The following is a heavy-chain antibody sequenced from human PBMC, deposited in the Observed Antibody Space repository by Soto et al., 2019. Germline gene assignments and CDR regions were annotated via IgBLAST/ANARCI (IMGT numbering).Heavy chain of an antibody. CDR1: GYTFTGYY. V-gene: IGHV1-2*04. CDR3: ARAPPAAIFHFDY. Sequence: QVRLVQSGAEVKKPGASVKVSCKASGYTFTGYYMHWVRQAPGQGLEWMGWINPNSGGTNYAQKFQGWVTMTRDTSISTAYMELSRLRSDDTAVYYCARAPPAAIFHFDYWGQGTLVTVSS. D-gene: IGHD2-2*01. J-gene: IGHJ4*02. CDR2: INPNSGGT.